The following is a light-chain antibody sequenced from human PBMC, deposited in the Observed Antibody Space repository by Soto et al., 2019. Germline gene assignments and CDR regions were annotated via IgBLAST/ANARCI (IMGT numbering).Light chain of an antibody. CDR3: QQYNNWPRT. V-gene: IGKV3-15*01. CDR2: YAS. J-gene: IGKJ1*01. Sequence: EIVMTQSPATLSVSPGERASLSCRASPSVSSDLAWYQQKPGQAPRLLSYYASTRATGIPARFSGSGSGTEFTLTISSLQSEDFAIYYCQQYNNWPRTFGQGTKVEIK. CDR1: PSVSSD.